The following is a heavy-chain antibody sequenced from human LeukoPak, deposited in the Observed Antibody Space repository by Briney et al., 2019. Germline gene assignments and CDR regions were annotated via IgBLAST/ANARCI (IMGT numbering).Heavy chain of an antibody. V-gene: IGHV5-51*01. CDR2: IYPADSDT. CDR1: GYRFTDYW. Sequence: ESLKISCKGSGYRFTDYWIGWVRQMPGKGLEWMGIIYPADSDTRYSPPFQGQVTISADKTISTAYLQWSSLKASDTAMYYCARRSYYYDSSGLDPWGQGTLVTVSS. CDR3: ARRSYYYDSSGLDP. D-gene: IGHD3-22*01. J-gene: IGHJ5*02.